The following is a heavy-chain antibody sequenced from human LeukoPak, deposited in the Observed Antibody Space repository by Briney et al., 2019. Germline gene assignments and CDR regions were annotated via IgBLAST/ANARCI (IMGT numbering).Heavy chain of an antibody. CDR1: GYTFTSYY. CDR2: INPSGGST. J-gene: IGHJ6*02. V-gene: IGHV1-46*01. D-gene: IGHD3-9*01. CDR3: ARGRDILTGYYAYYYYGMDV. Sequence: GASVKVSCKASGYTFTSYYMHWVRQAPGQGLEWMGIINPSGGSTSYAQKFQGRVTMTRDTSTSTVYMGLSSLRSEDTAVYYCARGRDILTGYYAYYYYGMDVWGQGTTVTVSS.